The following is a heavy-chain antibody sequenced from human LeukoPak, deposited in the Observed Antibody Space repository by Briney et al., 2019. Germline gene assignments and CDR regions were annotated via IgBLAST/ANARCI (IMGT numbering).Heavy chain of an antibody. Sequence: SQTLSLTCAISGDSVSRNNIAWNWIRQSPSRGLEWLGRTYYKSQWYYDYAPSVRSRITINPDTSKNQFSLQLNSVSPEDTAVYYCARGRGVVVVPAADFDYWGQGILVTVSS. J-gene: IGHJ4*02. V-gene: IGHV6-1*01. CDR3: ARGRGVVVVPAADFDY. CDR2: TYYKSQWYY. D-gene: IGHD2-2*01. CDR1: GDSVSRNNIA.